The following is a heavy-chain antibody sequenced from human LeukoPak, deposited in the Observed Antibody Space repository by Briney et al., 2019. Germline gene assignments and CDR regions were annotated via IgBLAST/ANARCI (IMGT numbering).Heavy chain of an antibody. CDR1: GYTFTGYY. D-gene: IGHD6-19*01. Sequence: ASVKVSCKASGYTFTGYYMHWVRQAPGQGLEWMGWINPNSGGTNYAQKFQGRVTMTRGTSISTAYMELSRLRSDDTAVYYCARDPPYKVMAGTGHYWGQGTLVTVSS. CDR2: INPNSGGT. J-gene: IGHJ4*02. V-gene: IGHV1-2*02. CDR3: ARDPPYKVMAGTGHY.